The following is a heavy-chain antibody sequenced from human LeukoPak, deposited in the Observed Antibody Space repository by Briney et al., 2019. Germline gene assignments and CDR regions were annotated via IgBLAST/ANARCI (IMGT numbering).Heavy chain of an antibody. Sequence: HTGGSLRLSCAASGFTFSSYAMSWVRQAPGKGLEWVSAISGSGGSTYYADSVKGRFTISRDNSKNTLYLQMNSLRAEDTAVYYCAKELGEFDAFDIWGQGTMVTVSS. CDR2: ISGSGGST. D-gene: IGHD3-10*01. CDR3: AKELGEFDAFDI. J-gene: IGHJ3*02. V-gene: IGHV3-23*01. CDR1: GFTFSSYA.